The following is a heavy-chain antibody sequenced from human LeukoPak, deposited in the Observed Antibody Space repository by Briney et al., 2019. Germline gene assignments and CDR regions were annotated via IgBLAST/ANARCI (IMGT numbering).Heavy chain of an antibody. Sequence: GGSLRLSCAASGFTFDDYAMHWVRQAPGKGLEWASGISWNSGSIGYADSVKGRFTISRDNAKNSLYLQMNSLRAEDTAVYYCARDGYNLSFDYWGQGTLVTVSS. CDR3: ARDGYNLSFDY. V-gene: IGHV3-9*01. CDR2: ISWNSGSI. D-gene: IGHD5-24*01. J-gene: IGHJ4*02. CDR1: GFTFDDYA.